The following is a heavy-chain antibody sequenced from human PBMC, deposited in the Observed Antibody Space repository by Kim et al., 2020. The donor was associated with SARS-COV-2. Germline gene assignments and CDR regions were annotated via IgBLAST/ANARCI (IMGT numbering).Heavy chain of an antibody. CDR1: GGSISTYY. V-gene: IGHV4-59*01. CDR3: ARGNRVSPVSGYWYFDL. CDR2: IYFAGNT. J-gene: IGHJ2*01. Sequence: SETLSLTCTVSGGSISTYYWTWIRQFPGKGLEYIGYIYFAGNTNYNPSLKNRVTLSVDTSKNRFSLKLRSLTAADTALYYCARGNRVSPVSGYWYFDLWGRGTLVTVSS. D-gene: IGHD3-10*01.